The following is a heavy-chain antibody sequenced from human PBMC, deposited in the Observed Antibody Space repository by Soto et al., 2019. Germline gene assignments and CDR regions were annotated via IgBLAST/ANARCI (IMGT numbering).Heavy chain of an antibody. CDR2: IYYSGST. CDR1: GGSISSGGYY. D-gene: IGHD3-10*01. CDR3: AREHYYGSGNPTYFDY. Sequence: PSETLSLTCTVSGGSISSGGYYWSWIRQPPGKGLEWIGYIYYSGSTNYNPSLKSRVTISVDTSKNQFSLKLSSVTAADTAVYYCAREHYYGSGNPTYFDYWGQGTLVTVSS. J-gene: IGHJ4*02. V-gene: IGHV4-61*08.